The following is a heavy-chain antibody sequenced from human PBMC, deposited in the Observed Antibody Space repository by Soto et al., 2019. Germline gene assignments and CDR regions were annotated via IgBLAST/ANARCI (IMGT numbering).Heavy chain of an antibody. CDR2: IYYSGST. CDR3: ARDTPGEFDY. V-gene: IGHV4-30-4*01. CDR1: GGSISSGGNY. D-gene: IGHD3-16*01. J-gene: IGHJ4*02. Sequence: SSETLSLTCTVSGGSISSGGNYWSWIRQAPGKGLEWIGYIYYSGSTYYNPSLKSRVTISVDTSKSQFSLKLTSVTAADTAVYYCARDTPGEFDYWGQGTLVTVSS.